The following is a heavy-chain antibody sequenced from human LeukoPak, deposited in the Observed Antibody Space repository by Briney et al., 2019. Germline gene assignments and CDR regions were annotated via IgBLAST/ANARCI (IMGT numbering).Heavy chain of an antibody. CDR2: TRQDGGLK. CDR1: GFTFSNYW. J-gene: IGHJ4*02. D-gene: IGHD1-26*01. CDR3: AREIVGAIKSYFDY. Sequence: GGSLRLSCTASGFTFSNYWMSWVRQAPGKGLEWVANTRQDGGLKHYVDSVKGRFTISRDNAENSLYLQMNSLRAEDTAVYYCAREIVGAIKSYFDYWGQGTLVTASS. V-gene: IGHV3-7*01.